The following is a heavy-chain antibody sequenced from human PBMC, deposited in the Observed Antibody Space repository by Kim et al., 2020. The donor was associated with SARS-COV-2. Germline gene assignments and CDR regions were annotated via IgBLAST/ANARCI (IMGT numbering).Heavy chain of an antibody. CDR1: EFTFTRFTFSNYG. V-gene: IGHV3-33*05. D-gene: IGHD2-15*01. J-gene: IGHJ6*01. Sequence: GGSLRLSCAASEFTFTRFTFSNYGMHWVRQAPGKGLEWVAVISYDGSNKYYADSVKGRFSISRDNSKNTLYLQMNSLRAEDTAVYYCARWGMLLQRGYY. CDR2: ISYDGSNK. CDR3: ARWGMLLQRGYY.